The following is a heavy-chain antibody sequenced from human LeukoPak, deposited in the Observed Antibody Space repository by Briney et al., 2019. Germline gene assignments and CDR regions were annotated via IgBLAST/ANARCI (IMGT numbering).Heavy chain of an antibody. CDR2: MNPGSGNT. CDR1: GYTFTSYD. D-gene: IGHD3-3*01. Sequence: GASVTVSCKASGYTFTSYDINWVRQTTGQGLEWMGWMNPGSGNTGYAQKFQGRVTMTRNTSISTVYMEVSGLRSEDTAVYYCTRGGIIILGVATVVDYWGQGTLVTVSS. V-gene: IGHV1-8*01. J-gene: IGHJ4*02. CDR3: TRGGIIILGVATVVDY.